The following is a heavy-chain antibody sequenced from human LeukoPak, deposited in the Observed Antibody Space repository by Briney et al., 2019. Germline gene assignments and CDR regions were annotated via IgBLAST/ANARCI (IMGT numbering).Heavy chain of an antibody. CDR2: ISSIGSTI. CDR1: GSTFSAYY. Sequence: PGRSLRPSCPASGSTFSAYYMSWIRQAPGKGRGWDSYISSIGSTIYHADSVKGRFTISRENAKNSLCLQMNSLRAEDTAVYYCARSIHKYFVYWGQGTLVTVSS. V-gene: IGHV3-11*01. CDR3: ARSIHKYFVY. J-gene: IGHJ4*02.